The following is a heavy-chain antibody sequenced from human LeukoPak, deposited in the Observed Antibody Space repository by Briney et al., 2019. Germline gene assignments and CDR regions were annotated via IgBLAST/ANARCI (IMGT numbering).Heavy chain of an antibody. CDR1: GFTFSSYA. V-gene: IGHV3-23*01. J-gene: IGHJ4*02. Sequence: GGSLRLSCAASGFTFSSYAMSWVRQAPGKGLEWGSAISGSGGSTYCADSVKGRFTISRDNSKNTLHLQMNSVRAEDTAVYSCAKPLPGCIVVVPAALTGFDYWGQGTLVTVSS. D-gene: IGHD2-2*01. CDR3: AKPLPGCIVVVPAALTGFDY. CDR2: ISGSGGST.